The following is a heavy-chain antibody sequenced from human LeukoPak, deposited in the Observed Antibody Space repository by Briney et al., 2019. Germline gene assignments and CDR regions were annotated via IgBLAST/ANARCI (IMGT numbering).Heavy chain of an antibody. CDR2: ISGSGGST. J-gene: IGHJ4*02. D-gene: IGHD6-13*01. CDR1: GVTFSSYA. V-gene: IGHV3-23*01. Sequence: GGSLRLSCAASGVTFSSYAMSWVRQAPGKGLEWVSAISGSGGSTYYADSVKGRFTISRDNSKNTLYLQMNSLRAEDTAVYYCAKTVGGRSSWYDSRYFDYWGQGTLVTVSS. CDR3: AKTVGGRSSWYDSRYFDY.